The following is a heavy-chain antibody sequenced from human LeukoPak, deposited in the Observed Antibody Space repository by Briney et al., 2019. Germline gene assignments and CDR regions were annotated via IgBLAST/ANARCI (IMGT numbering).Heavy chain of an antibody. V-gene: IGHV4-39*07. J-gene: IGHJ5*02. CDR3: ASQWELPNNWFDP. CDR2: INHSGST. Sequence: SETLSLTCTVSGGSISSTSYYWSWIRQPPGKGLEWIGEINHSGSTNYNPSLKSRVTISVDTSKNQFSLKLSSVTAADTAVYYCASQWELPNNWFDPWGQGTLVTVSS. CDR1: GGSISSTSYY. D-gene: IGHD1-26*01.